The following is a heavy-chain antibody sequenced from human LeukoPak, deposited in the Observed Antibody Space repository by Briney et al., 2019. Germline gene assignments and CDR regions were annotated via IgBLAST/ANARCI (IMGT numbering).Heavy chain of an antibody. D-gene: IGHD2-15*01. Sequence: PSETLSLTCTVSGGAISGYHWNWVRQPPGKGLEWIGFIYYSGSTHYNPSLNRRVTISLDTSKNQFSLNLNSVTAADTAVYYCARLRCSGGSCYDDYWGQGTLVTVSS. CDR3: ARLRCSGGSCYDDY. J-gene: IGHJ4*02. V-gene: IGHV4-59*08. CDR1: GGAISGYH. CDR2: IYYSGST.